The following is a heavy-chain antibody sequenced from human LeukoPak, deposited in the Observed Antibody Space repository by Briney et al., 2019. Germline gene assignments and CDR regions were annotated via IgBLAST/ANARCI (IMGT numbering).Heavy chain of an antibody. J-gene: IGHJ4*02. CDR2: INPSGGST. Sequence: ASVKVSCTASGYTFTSYYMHWVRQAPGQGLEWMGIINPSGGSTSYAQKFQGRVTMTRDMSTSTVYMELSSLRSEDTAVYYCARDSELDYFDYEGQGTLVTVTS. V-gene: IGHV1-46*01. CDR3: ARDSELDYFDY. CDR1: GYTFTSYY. D-gene: IGHD6-13*01.